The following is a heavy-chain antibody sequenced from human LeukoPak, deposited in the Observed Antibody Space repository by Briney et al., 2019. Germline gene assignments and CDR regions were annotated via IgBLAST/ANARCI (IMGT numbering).Heavy chain of an antibody. V-gene: IGHV4-4*07. CDR2: IYTSGST. CDR3: ARIAVAGHFYYYMDV. CDR1: GGSISSYY. J-gene: IGHJ6*03. D-gene: IGHD6-19*01. Sequence: LETLSLTCTVSGGSISSYYWSWIRQPAGKGLEWIGRIYTSGSTNYNPSLKSRVTMSVDTSKNQFSLKLSSVTAADTAVYYCARIAVAGHFYYYMDVWGKGTRSPSP.